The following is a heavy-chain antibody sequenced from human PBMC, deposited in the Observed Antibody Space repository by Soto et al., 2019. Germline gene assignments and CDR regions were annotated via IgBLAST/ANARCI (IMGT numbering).Heavy chain of an antibody. CDR3: ATPYLVVAPPGTNTNYYYYGMDV. CDR1: GRTFSSYA. J-gene: IGHJ6*02. V-gene: IGHV1-69*13. D-gene: IGHD2-15*01. Sequence: SVKVSCKASGRTFSSYAISWVRQAPGQGLEWMGGSIPIFGTANYAQKFQGRVTITADESTSTAYMELSSLRFEDTAVYYCATPYLVVAPPGTNTNYYYYGMDVWGQGTTVTVSS. CDR2: SIPIFGTA.